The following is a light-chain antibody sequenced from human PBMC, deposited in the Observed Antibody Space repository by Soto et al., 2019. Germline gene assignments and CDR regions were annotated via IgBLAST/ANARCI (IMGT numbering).Light chain of an antibody. CDR3: CSFTGTSTYDV. V-gene: IGLV2-23*01. J-gene: IGLJ1*01. CDR2: EGS. CDR1: RSDVGSYNL. Sequence: QSVLTQPASVSGSPGQSITLSCTGTRSDVGSYNLVSWYQQHPGKAPKLIIYEGSKRPSGVSNRFSGSKSGTTASLTISGLQAEDEADYYCCSFTGTSTYDVFGTGTKVTVL.